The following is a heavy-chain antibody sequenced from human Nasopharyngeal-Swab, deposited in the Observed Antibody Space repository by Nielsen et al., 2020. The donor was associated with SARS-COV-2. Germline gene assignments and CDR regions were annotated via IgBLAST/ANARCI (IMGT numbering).Heavy chain of an antibody. D-gene: IGHD3-3*01. CDR3: ARERKGTTFGVVIMKGARRMDV. CDR2: INQSGST. Sequence: SETLSLTCAVYGGSFSGYYWSWIRQPPGKGLEWIGEINQSGSTNYNPSLKSRVTISVDTSKNQFSLKLSSVTAADTAVYYCARERKGTTFGVVIMKGARRMDVWGQGTTVTVSS. CDR1: GGSFSGYY. J-gene: IGHJ6*02. V-gene: IGHV4-34*01.